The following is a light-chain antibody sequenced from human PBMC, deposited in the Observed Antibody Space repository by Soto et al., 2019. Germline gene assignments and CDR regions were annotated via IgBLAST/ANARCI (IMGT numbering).Light chain of an antibody. CDR3: QQYDNSPPMYS. CDR2: GAS. Sequence: EITLTQSPGTLSLSPGETATLSCRASKSVGSNFLAWYQQKPGQAPRLLIYGASIRATGIPDRFSGGGSGPDFTLTISRLEPEDFAVYYCQQYDNSPPMYSFGQGTKLEIK. V-gene: IGKV3-20*01. J-gene: IGKJ2*03. CDR1: KSVGSNF.